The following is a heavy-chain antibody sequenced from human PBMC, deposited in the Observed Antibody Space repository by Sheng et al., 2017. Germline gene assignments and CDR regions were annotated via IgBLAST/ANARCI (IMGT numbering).Heavy chain of an antibody. CDR2: IWYDGSNK. D-gene: IGHD3-22*01. V-gene: IGHV3-33*01. Sequence: QVQLVESGGGVVQPGRSLRLSCAASGFTFSSYGMYWVRQAPGKGLEWVAVIWYDGSNKYYADSVKGRFTISRDNSKNTLYLQMNSLRAEDTAVYYCARDAPYDSSGYLDYWGQGTLV. J-gene: IGHJ4*02. CDR1: GFTFSSYG. CDR3: ARDAPYDSSGYLDY.